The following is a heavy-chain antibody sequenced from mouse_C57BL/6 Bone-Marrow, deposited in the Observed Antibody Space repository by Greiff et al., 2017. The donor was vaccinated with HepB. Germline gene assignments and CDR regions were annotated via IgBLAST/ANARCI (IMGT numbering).Heavy chain of an antibody. CDR3: ARGTFFDY. J-gene: IGHJ2*01. CDR1: GYTFTSYW. CDR2: IDPSDSNT. D-gene: IGHD3-3*01. Sequence: QVQLQQPGAELVKPGASVKLSCKASGYTFTSYWMQWVKQRPGQGLEWIGEIDPSDSNTNYNKKFKGKATLTVETSSSTAYMQLSSLTSEDSAVYYCARGTFFDYWGQGTTLTVSS. V-gene: IGHV1-50*01.